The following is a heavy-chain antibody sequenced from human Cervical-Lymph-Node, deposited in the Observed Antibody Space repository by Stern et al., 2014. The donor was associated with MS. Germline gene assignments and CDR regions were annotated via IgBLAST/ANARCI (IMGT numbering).Heavy chain of an antibody. V-gene: IGHV3-30*18. J-gene: IGHJ4*02. D-gene: IGHD6-13*01. CDR2: ISYDGSNK. Sequence: VQLVESGGGVVQPGRSLRLSCAASGFTFSSYGMHWVRQAPGKGLEWVAVISYDGSNKYYADSVKGRFTISRDNSKNTLYLQMNSLRAEDTAVYYCAKGGQLVDYWGQGTLVTVSS. CDR3: AKGGQLVDY. CDR1: GFTFSSYG.